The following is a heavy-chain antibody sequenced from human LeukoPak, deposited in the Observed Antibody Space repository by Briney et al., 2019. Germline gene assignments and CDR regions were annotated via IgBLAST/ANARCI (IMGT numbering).Heavy chain of an antibody. CDR3: ARVSSDYGSGGDAFDI. Sequence: GGSLRLSCAASGFTFSSYDMHWVRQATGKGLEWVSAVGTAGDTYYPGSVKGRFTISRENAKNSLYLQMNSLRAGDTAVYYCARVSSDYGSGGDAFDIWGQGTMVTVSS. CDR2: VGTAGDT. V-gene: IGHV3-13*01. CDR1: GFTFSSYD. J-gene: IGHJ3*02. D-gene: IGHD3-10*01.